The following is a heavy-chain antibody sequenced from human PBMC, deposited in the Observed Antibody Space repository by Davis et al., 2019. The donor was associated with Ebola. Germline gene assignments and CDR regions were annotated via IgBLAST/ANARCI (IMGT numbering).Heavy chain of an antibody. CDR1: GFTFISYW. V-gene: IGHV3-7*03. CDR3: ATVRYDLGQAY. Sequence: GGSLRLSCAASGFTFISYWMTWVRQAPGKGLEWVANINQDASEINYVDSVRGRFTISRDNAKSSLYLQMNSLRVDDTAVYYCATVRYDLGQAYWGQGTLVTVSS. CDR2: INQDASEI. J-gene: IGHJ4*02. D-gene: IGHD1-14*01.